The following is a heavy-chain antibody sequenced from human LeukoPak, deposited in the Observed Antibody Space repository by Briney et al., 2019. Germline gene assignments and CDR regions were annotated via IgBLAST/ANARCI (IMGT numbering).Heavy chain of an antibody. CDR3: ARSRYYYDSSGPGNYYYYMDV. Sequence: SETLSLTCTVSGGSISSYYWSWIRQPPGKGLEGIGYIYYSGSTNYNPSLKSRVTISVDTSKNQFSLQLSSVTAADTAVYYCARSRYYYDSSGPGNYYYYMDVWGKGTTVTVSS. CDR1: GGSISSYY. CDR2: IYYSGST. D-gene: IGHD3-22*01. V-gene: IGHV4-59*01. J-gene: IGHJ6*03.